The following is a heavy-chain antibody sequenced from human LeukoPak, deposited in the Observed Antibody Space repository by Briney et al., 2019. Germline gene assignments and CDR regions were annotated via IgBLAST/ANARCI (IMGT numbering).Heavy chain of an antibody. CDR2: IGSNDTPI. Sequence: PGGSLRLSCAASGFTFSGYQFSWVRQAPGKGLEWVAYIGSNDTPIYYADPIKGRFTISRDNAKSSLYLQLNSLRAEDTAVYYCATQQVGQPRDYWGQGTLVIVSS. D-gene: IGHD6-13*01. CDR3: ATQQVGQPRDY. V-gene: IGHV3-48*03. J-gene: IGHJ4*02. CDR1: GFTFSGYQ.